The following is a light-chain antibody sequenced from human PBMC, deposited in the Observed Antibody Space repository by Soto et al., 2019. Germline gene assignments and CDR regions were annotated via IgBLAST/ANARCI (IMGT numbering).Light chain of an antibody. V-gene: IGLV2-14*03. CDR2: DVS. J-gene: IGLJ1*01. CDR3: CSYTTSNTRQIV. Sequence: QSVLTQPASVSGSPGQWITISCTGTSSEVGGYNYVSWYQHHPGKAPKFMIYDVSNRPTGVSNRFSGSKSGNTASLTISGLQAEDEADYYCCSYTTSNTRQIVFGTGTKLTVL. CDR1: SSEVGGYNY.